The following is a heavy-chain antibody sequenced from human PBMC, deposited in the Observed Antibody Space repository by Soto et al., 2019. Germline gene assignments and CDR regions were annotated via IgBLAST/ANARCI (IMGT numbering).Heavy chain of an antibody. CDR3: ARSPPRVERNNYAGGWFDP. V-gene: IGHV1-8*01. CDR2: MKPNSGNT. J-gene: IGHJ5*02. Sequence: QVQLVQSGAEVKKPGASVKVSCKASGYTFTSYDINWVRQATGQGLEWMGWMKPNSGNTGYQQKFQGRVTMTRNTSISTAYMELSSLRFEDTAVYYCARSPPRVERNNYAGGWFDPWGQGTLVTVSS. D-gene: IGHD4-4*01. CDR1: GYTFTSYD.